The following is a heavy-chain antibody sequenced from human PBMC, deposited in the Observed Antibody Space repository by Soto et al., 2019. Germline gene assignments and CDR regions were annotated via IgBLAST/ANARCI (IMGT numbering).Heavy chain of an antibody. CDR1: GGSVSSGSYY. J-gene: IGHJ4*02. CDR2: IYHSGST. V-gene: IGHV4-39*07. CDR3: ARVFSDYGDYFDY. D-gene: IGHD4-17*01. Sequence: SETLSLTCTVSGGSVSSGSYYWSWVRQPPGKGLEWIGEIYHSGSTNYNPSLKSRVTISVDKSKNQFSLKLSSVTAADTAVYYCARVFSDYGDYFDYWGQGTLVTVSS.